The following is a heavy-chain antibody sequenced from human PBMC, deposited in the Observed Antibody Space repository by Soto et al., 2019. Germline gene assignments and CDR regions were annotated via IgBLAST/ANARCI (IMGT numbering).Heavy chain of an antibody. D-gene: IGHD1-1*01. V-gene: IGHV3-15*01. CDR2: IKTKVDGGTV. Sequence: EVQLVESGGGLVKPGGSLRLSCAASGFSFSNSWMNWVRQAPGKGLEWIGRIKTKVDGGTVEYAPHVKVSITISRDDSKNSLYLELIRLKEEDTGVYVCTRDLALRHDKNHCAMDVWGRGTTVTVSS. CDR1: GFSFSNSW. J-gene: IGHJ6*02. CDR3: TRDLALRHDKNHCAMDV.